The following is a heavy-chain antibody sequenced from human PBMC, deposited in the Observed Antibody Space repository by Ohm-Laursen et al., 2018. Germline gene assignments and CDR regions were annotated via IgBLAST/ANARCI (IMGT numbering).Heavy chain of an antibody. CDR2: INPNSGGT. V-gene: IGHV1-2*02. D-gene: IGHD5-18*01. J-gene: IGHJ4*02. CDR1: GYTFTGYY. CDR3: ARSPRVNTAMVFCFDY. Sequence: SSVKVSCKPSGYTFTGYYMHWVRQAPGQGPEWMGWINPNSGGTNYAQKFQGRVTMTRDTSISTAYMELSRLRSDDTAVYYCARSPRVNTAMVFCFDYWGQGTLVTVSS.